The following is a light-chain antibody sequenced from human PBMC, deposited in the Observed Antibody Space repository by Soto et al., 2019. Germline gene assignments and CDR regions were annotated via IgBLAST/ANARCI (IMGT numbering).Light chain of an antibody. CDR3: QKYNSAPIFT. Sequence: DIPMTQSPSSLSASVGDRVTITCRASQGISNYLAWYQQKPGKVPKLLIYAASTLQSGVPSRFSGSGSGTEFTLTISSLQPEDVATYYCQKYNSAPIFTFGPGTKVDIK. V-gene: IGKV1-27*01. J-gene: IGKJ3*01. CDR2: AAS. CDR1: QGISNY.